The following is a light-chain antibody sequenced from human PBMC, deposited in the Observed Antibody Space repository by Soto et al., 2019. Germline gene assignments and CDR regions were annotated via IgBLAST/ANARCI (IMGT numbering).Light chain of an antibody. V-gene: IGKV3-15*01. Sequence: EIVLTQSPAPLSVSTGERATLSCKASQSVSSNLAWYQQKPGQAPRLXIYGASTRATGIPARFSCSGSGTEFTLTISSLQSEDFAVHYCQQYNNWPSSTFGQGTRLEIK. CDR3: QQYNNWPSST. CDR1: QSVSSN. J-gene: IGKJ5*01. CDR2: GAS.